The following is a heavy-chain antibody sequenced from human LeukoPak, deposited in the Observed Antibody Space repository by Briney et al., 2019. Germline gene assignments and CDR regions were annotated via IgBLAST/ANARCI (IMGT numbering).Heavy chain of an antibody. CDR1: GGSISSYY. Sequence: SETLSLTCTVSGGSISSYYWSWIRQPPGKGLEWTGYIYYSGSTNYNPSLKSRVTISVDTSKNQFTMKLSSVSAADTAVYYCARGSHLGPIGGDAYYYYYGMDVWGQGTTVTVSS. D-gene: IGHD3-16*01. J-gene: IGHJ6*02. CDR2: IYYSGST. V-gene: IGHV4-59*08. CDR3: ARGSHLGPIGGDAYYYYYGMDV.